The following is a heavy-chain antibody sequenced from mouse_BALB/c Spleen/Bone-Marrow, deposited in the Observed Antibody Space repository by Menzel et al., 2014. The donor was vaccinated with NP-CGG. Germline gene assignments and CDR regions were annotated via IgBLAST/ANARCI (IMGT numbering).Heavy chain of an antibody. D-gene: IGHD1-1*01. V-gene: IGHV3-8*02. Sequence: EVKLVESGPSLVKPSQTLSLTCSVTGDSITSGYWNWIRKFPGNKLEYMGYISYSGSTYYNPSLKSRISIARDTSKNQYYLQLNSVTTEDTATYYCASLLRIYYAMDYWGQGTSVTVSS. J-gene: IGHJ4*01. CDR3: ASLLRIYYAMDY. CDR2: ISYSGST. CDR1: GDSITSGY.